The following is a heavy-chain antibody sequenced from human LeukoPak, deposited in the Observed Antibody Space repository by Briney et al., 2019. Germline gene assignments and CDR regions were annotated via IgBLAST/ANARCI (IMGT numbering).Heavy chain of an antibody. CDR1: GYTFTGYY. J-gene: IGHJ1*01. Sequence: ASVKVSCKASGYTFTGYYMHWVRQAPGQGLEWMGRINPNSGGTNYAQKFQGRVTMTRDTSISTAYMELSSLRSEDTAVYYCARDGAYGSGSYYKPPEYFQHWGQGTLVTVSS. CDR2: INPNSGGT. CDR3: ARDGAYGSGSYYKPPEYFQH. D-gene: IGHD3-10*01. V-gene: IGHV1-2*06.